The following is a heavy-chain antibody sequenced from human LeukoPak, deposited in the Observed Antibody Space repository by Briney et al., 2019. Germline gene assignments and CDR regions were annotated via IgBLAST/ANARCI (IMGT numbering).Heavy chain of an antibody. CDR1: GGTFSSYT. CDR2: IIPILGIA. V-gene: IGHV1-69*02. J-gene: IGHJ4*02. CDR3: ARSPFYDYVWGSYPPSDY. Sequence: SVKVSXKAAGGTFSSYTSSWVRQAPGQGREWMGRIIPILGIANYAKKFQGSVKITADKSTSSADMEPGSLGSEDTAVYYCARSPFYDYVWGSYPPSDYWGQGTLVTVSS. D-gene: IGHD3-16*01.